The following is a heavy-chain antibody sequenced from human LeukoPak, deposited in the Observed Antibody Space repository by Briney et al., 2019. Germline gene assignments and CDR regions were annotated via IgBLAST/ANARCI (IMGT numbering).Heavy chain of an antibody. Sequence: PGGSLRLSCAASGFTFSRFWMSWVRQAPGKGLEWVANIKRDGSEKYYVDSLKGRFTISRDNAKNSLFLQMNSLRAEDTAVYYCVRGDFDLLTRSHYGMDVWGQGTTVTVSS. D-gene: IGHD3-10*01. V-gene: IGHV3-7*01. CDR2: IKRDGSEK. CDR3: VRGDFDLLTRSHYGMDV. CDR1: GFTFSRFW. J-gene: IGHJ6*02.